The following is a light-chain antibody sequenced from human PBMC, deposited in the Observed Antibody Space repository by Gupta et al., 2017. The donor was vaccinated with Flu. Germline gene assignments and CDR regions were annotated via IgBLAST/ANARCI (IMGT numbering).Light chain of an antibody. Sequence: SLFPGERATRSCRASQSVGSSFLAWYQQKPGQAPRILIHGASSRATGITDRFRGSGSGTDFTLTISGVEPEDFAVYYCQHYGNSLFTFGPGTKVDIK. CDR1: QSVGSSF. V-gene: IGKV3-20*01. CDR3: QHYGNSLFT. J-gene: IGKJ3*01. CDR2: GAS.